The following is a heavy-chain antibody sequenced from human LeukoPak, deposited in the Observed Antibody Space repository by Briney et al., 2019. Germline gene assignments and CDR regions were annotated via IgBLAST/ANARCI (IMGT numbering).Heavy chain of an antibody. D-gene: IGHD2-21*01. CDR1: GGSISSSSYY. CDR2: IYYSGST. V-gene: IGHV4-39*07. J-gene: IGHJ6*03. Sequence: PSETLSLTCTVSGGSISSSSYYWGWIRQPPGKGLEWIGSIYYSGSTNYNPSLKSRVTISVDTSKNQFSMKLNSVTAADTAVYYCARGPLWGGVGFHYYIDVWGKGTTVTVSS. CDR3: ARGPLWGGVGFHYYIDV.